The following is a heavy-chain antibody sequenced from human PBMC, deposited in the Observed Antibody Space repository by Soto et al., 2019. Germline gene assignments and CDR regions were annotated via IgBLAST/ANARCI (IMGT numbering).Heavy chain of an antibody. V-gene: IGHV4-59*01. J-gene: IGHJ4*02. CDR2: IYYSGST. Sequence: SETLSLTCTVSGGSISSYYWSWIRQPPGKGLEWIGYIYYSGSTNYNPSLKSRVTISVDTSKNQFSLKLSSVTAADTVVYYCAMRETVAGTSLTFDYWGQGTLVTVSS. CDR1: GGSISSYY. D-gene: IGHD6-19*01. CDR3: AMRETVAGTSLTFDY.